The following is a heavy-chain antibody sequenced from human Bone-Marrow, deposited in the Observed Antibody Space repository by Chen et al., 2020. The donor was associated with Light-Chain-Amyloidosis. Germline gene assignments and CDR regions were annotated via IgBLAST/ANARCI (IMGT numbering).Heavy chain of an antibody. Sequence: EVQLVESGGGLVQPGRSLRLSCAASGFTFDDYAMHWVRQAPGKGLEWVLGISWNSGSIGYADSVKGRFTISRDNAKNSLYLQMNSLRAEDMALYYCAKDPLHSSSGAFDIWGQGTMVTVSS. CDR1: GFTFDDYA. V-gene: IGHV3-9*03. CDR3: AKDPLHSSSGAFDI. J-gene: IGHJ3*02. CDR2: ISWNSGSI. D-gene: IGHD6-6*01.